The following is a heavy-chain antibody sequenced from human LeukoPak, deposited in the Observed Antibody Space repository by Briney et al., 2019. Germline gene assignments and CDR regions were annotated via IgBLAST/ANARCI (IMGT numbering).Heavy chain of an antibody. CDR2: INHSGST. J-gene: IGHJ4*02. CDR1: GGSFSGYY. Sequence: SETLSLTCAVYGGSFSGYYWSWIRQPPGKGLEWIGEINHSGSTSYNPSLKSRVTISADTSKNQFSLKLSSVTAADTAVYYCARGILLWFGETQFDYWGQGTLVTVSS. V-gene: IGHV4-34*01. CDR3: ARGILLWFGETQFDY. D-gene: IGHD3-10*01.